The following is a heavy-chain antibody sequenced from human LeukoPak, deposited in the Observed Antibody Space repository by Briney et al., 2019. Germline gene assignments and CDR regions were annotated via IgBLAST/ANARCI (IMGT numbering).Heavy chain of an antibody. V-gene: IGHV3-21*01. CDR2: ITSSSNYI. CDR1: GFTFSISN. Sequence: GGSLRLSGAASGFTFSISNMNWVRQAPGKGLEWVSSITSSSNYIYYAVSVKGRFTISRDNAKNSLILQMNSLRAEDTAVYYCARDIAYGYGSFDYWGQGTLVTVSS. CDR3: ARDIAYGYGSFDY. D-gene: IGHD5-18*01. J-gene: IGHJ4*02.